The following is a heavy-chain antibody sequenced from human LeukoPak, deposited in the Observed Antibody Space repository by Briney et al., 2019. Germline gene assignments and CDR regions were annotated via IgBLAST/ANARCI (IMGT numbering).Heavy chain of an antibody. CDR3: AWGYYDSSGYYRED. J-gene: IGHJ4*02. CDR2: INPNSGGT. Sequence: GASVKVSCKASGYTFTGYYMHWVRQAPGQGLEWMGRINPNSGGTNYAQKFQGRVTMTRDTSISTAYMELSRLRSDDTAVYYCAWGYYDSSGYYREDWGRGTLVTVSS. D-gene: IGHD3-22*01. V-gene: IGHV1-2*06. CDR1: GYTFTGYY.